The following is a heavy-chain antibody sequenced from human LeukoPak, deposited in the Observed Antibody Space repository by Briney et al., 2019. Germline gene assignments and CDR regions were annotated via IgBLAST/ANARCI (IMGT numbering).Heavy chain of an antibody. CDR2: ISWNSGTI. CDR3: VKVRIVGAPTDYFDY. Sequence: PGGSLRLSCAAPGFSFDDYAMHWVRQAPGKGLEWVSGISWNSGTIVYAASVKGRFTISRDNAKNSLYLQMNSLRAEDTALYYCVKVRIVGAPTDYFDYWGQGTLVTVSS. J-gene: IGHJ4*02. D-gene: IGHD1-26*01. V-gene: IGHV3-9*01. CDR1: GFSFDDYA.